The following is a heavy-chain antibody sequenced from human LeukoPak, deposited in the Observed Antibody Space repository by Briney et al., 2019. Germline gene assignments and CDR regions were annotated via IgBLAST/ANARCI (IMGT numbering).Heavy chain of an antibody. D-gene: IGHD2-2*03. Sequence: GGSLRLSCAASGFTFSSYWMHWVRQAPGKGLEWVSAIGGSGGSTYYADSVKGRFTISRDNSKNTLYLQMNSLRVEDTAVYYCAKDGYCTSPSCNWNYYYMDVWGKGTTVTVSS. CDR3: AKDGYCTSPSCNWNYYYMDV. CDR1: GFTFSSYW. CDR2: IGGSGGST. J-gene: IGHJ6*03. V-gene: IGHV3-23*01.